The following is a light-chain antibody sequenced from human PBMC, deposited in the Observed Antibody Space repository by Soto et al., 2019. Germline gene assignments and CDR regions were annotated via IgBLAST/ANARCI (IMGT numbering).Light chain of an antibody. CDR1: SSDAGGYTY. CDR2: DVS. CDR3: SSYSSSSTLVV. Sequence: QSVLTQPASVSGSPGQSITISCTGTSSDAGGYTYVSWYQQYPGEAPRLMIFDVSDRPSGVSNRFSGSKSGSTASLTISGLQAEDEADYYCSSYSSSSTLVVFGGGTQLTVL. V-gene: IGLV2-14*03. J-gene: IGLJ2*01.